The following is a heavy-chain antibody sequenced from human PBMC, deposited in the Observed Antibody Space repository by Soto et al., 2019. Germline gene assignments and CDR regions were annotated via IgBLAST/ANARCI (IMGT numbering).Heavy chain of an antibody. CDR3: ARPREAGKNYYGVDV. V-gene: IGHV5-51*01. CDR2: IYPGDSDT. J-gene: IGHJ6*02. CDR1: GYSFTSYW. Sequence: EVQLVQSGAEVKKPGESLKISCKGAGYSFTSYWIGWVRQMPGKGLEWMGIIYPGDSDTRYSPSFQGQVTISADKSISTAYLQWSSLKASDTAMYYCARPREAGKNYYGVDVWGQGTTVTFSS. D-gene: IGHD6-19*01.